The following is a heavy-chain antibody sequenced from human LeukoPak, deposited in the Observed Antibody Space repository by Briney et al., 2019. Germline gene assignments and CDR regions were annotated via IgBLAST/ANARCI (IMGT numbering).Heavy chain of an antibody. Sequence: GGSLRLSCAASGFTFSSYWMSWVRQAPGKGLEWVANIEQDGGEKYYVDSVKGRFTITRDNAKNSLYLQMNSLRAEDTAGYYCARDNLAGRGYYYGMDVWGQGTTVTVSS. V-gene: IGHV3-7*01. CDR3: ARDNLAGRGYYYGMDV. CDR1: GFTFSSYW. CDR2: IEQDGGEK. J-gene: IGHJ6*02.